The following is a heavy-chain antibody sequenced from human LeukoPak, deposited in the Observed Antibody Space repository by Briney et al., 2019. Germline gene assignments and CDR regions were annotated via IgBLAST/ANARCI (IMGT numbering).Heavy chain of an antibody. J-gene: IGHJ4*02. Sequence: PGGSLRLSCAASGFTFSSYGMSWVRQAPGKGLEWVSAISGSGGSTYYADSVKGRFTISRDNSKNTLYLQMNSLRAEDTAVYYCAKDGDIVVVPAAMPEYYFDYWGQGTLVTVSS. CDR1: GFTFSSYG. V-gene: IGHV3-23*01. CDR2: ISGSGGST. CDR3: AKDGDIVVVPAAMPEYYFDY. D-gene: IGHD2-2*01.